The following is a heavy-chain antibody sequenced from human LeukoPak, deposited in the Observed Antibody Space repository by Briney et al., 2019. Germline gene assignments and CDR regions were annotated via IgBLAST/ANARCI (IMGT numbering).Heavy chain of an antibody. CDR2: IYSGGST. Sequence: PGGSLRLSCAASGFTVSSNYMSWVRQAPGKGLEWVSVIYSGGSTYYADSVKGRFTISRDNSRNTLYVQMNSLRAEDTAVYYCAKDISKWERKGYFDYWGQGTLVTVSS. J-gene: IGHJ4*02. CDR3: AKDISKWERKGYFDY. CDR1: GFTVSSNY. D-gene: IGHD1-26*01. V-gene: IGHV3-66*02.